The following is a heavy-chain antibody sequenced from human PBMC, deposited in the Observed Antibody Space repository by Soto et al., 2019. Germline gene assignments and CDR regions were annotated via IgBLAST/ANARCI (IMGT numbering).Heavy chain of an antibody. Sequence: GASLRLSCAASGFTFSTYGMHWVRQAPGKGLEWVAAMSYDGTKQYYVDSVKGRFTISRDNSRNTLFLQLKSLRDEDTAVYYCAKEAGSTWIDHWGQGTPVTVSS. CDR1: GFTFSTYG. J-gene: IGHJ4*02. D-gene: IGHD6-13*01. V-gene: IGHV3-30*18. CDR2: MSYDGTKQ. CDR3: AKEAGSTWIDH.